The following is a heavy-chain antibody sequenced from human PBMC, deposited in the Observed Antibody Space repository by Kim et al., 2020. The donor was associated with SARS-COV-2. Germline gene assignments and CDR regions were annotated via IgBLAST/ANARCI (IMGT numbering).Heavy chain of an antibody. CDR1: GGSISSSSYY. D-gene: IGHD6-25*01. Sequence: SETLSLTCTVSGGSISSSSYYWGWIRQPPGKGLEWIGSIYYSGSTYYNPSLKSRVTISVDTSKNQFSLKLSSVTAADTAVYYCARDLAADYWGQGTLVTVSS. V-gene: IGHV4-39*07. J-gene: IGHJ4*02. CDR3: ARDLAADY. CDR2: IYYSGST.